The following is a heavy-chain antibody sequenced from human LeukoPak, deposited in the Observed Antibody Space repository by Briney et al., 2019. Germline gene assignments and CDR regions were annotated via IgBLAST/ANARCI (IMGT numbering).Heavy chain of an antibody. CDR2: IKGDGSST. V-gene: IGHV3-74*01. D-gene: IGHD2-15*01. Sequence: GGSLRLSCAASGFTFSNYWMHWVRQTPGEGLVCVSLIKGDGSSTTYADSVKGRFTISRDNSMNTLYLQVNSLRAEDTGVYYCAKYNDVCSANGCSAAYRSCFGHWGQGALVTVSS. J-gene: IGHJ4*02. CDR1: GFTFSNYW. CDR3: AKYNDVCSANGCSAAYRSCFGH.